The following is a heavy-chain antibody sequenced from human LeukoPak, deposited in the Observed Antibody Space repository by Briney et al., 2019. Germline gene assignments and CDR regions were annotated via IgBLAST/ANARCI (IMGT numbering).Heavy chain of an antibody. V-gene: IGHV4-4*07. CDR3: ARRGDDFWSGAGSSGYFDL. D-gene: IGHD3-3*01. CDR2: IYTSGST. Sequence: SETLSLTCIVSYGSISSYYWSWIRQPAGKGLEWIGRIYTSGSTNYNPSLKSRVTVSVDTSKNQFSLKLSSVTAADTAVYYCARRGDDFWSGAGSSGYFDLWGRGTLVTVSS. J-gene: IGHJ2*01. CDR1: YGSISSYY.